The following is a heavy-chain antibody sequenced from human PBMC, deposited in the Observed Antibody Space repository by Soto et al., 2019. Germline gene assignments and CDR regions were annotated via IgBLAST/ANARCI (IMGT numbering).Heavy chain of an antibody. Sequence: EVQLVESGGGLAQPGRSLRLSCATSGFTFGYFSISWVRQAPGRGLEWVGFIRSKDYGGTTEYAASVKGRFAISRDDSTGIAYLQMKSLKIEDTAVYYCTREIPYFDSWGQGTLVTVSS. J-gene: IGHJ4*02. V-gene: IGHV3-49*02. CDR1: GFTFGYFS. CDR2: IRSKDYGGTT. CDR3: TREIPYFDS.